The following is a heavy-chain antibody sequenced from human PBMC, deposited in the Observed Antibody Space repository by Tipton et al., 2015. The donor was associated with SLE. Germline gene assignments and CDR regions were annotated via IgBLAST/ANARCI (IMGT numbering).Heavy chain of an antibody. CDR3: ARGVAYYYDFGALDI. D-gene: IGHD3-22*01. Sequence: TLSLTCAVSGYPINSVYYWGWIRQPPGKGLEWIGIIYHSGSTYYNPSLKSRVTISIGTSKNQLSLELSSVTAADTAVYYCARGVAYYYDFGALDIWGQGTMVTVSS. V-gene: IGHV4-38-2*01. CDR1: GYPINSVYY. J-gene: IGHJ3*02. CDR2: IYHSGST.